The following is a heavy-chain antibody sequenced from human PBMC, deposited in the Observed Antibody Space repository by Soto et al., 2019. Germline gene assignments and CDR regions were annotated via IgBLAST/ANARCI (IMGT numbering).Heavy chain of an antibody. CDR3: ARVMKGPMIREYYFDY. CDR1: GFTFSSYT. D-gene: IGHD3-10*01. V-gene: IGHV3-21*01. J-gene: IGHJ4*02. Sequence: GGSLRLSCAASGFTFSSYTMNWVRQAPGKGLEWVSSISSSSKYIYYADSVKGRFTISRDDAQNSLYLQMNSLRAEDTAVYYCARVMKGPMIREYYFDYWGQGTLGTVSS. CDR2: ISSSSKYI.